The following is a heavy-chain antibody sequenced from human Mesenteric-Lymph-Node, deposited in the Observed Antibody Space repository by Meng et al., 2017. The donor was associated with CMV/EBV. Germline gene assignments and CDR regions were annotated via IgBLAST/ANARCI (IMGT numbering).Heavy chain of an antibody. CDR2: IYWNDDK. CDR3: AHSDIWLQYFDY. V-gene: IGHV2-5*01. CDR1: MFSISAGGVS. D-gene: IGHD5-24*01. J-gene: IGHJ4*02. Sequence: FSMFSISAGGVSVGWLRQPPGKAMEWLALIYWNDDKRYSPSLKSWLTITKDTSKSQVVLTMTNMDPVDTATYYCAHSDIWLQYFDYWGQGTLVTVSS.